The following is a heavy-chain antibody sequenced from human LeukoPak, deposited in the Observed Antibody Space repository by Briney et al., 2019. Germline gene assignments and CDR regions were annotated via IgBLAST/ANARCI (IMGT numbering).Heavy chain of an antibody. Sequence: SETLSLTCTVSGGSISSYYWSWIRQPPGKGLEWIGYIYYSGSTNYNPSLKSRVTISVDTSKNQFSLELSSVTAADTAVYYGARVKGGSITFDYWGQGTLVTVSS. V-gene: IGHV4-59*01. CDR3: ARVKGGSITFDY. D-gene: IGHD5-12*01. CDR1: GGSISSYY. J-gene: IGHJ4*02. CDR2: IYYSGST.